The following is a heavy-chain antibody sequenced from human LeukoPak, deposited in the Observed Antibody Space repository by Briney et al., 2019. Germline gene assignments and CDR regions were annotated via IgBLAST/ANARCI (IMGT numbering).Heavy chain of an antibody. CDR2: ISGSGGST. CDR1: GFTFSSYG. V-gene: IGHV3-23*01. D-gene: IGHD1-26*01. CDR3: TRDPILGAPDYFDY. J-gene: IGHJ4*02. Sequence: GGSLRLSCAASGFTFSSYGMSWVRQAPGKGLEWVSAISGSGGSTYYADSVKGRFTISRDNSKNTMYLQMNNLREEDTAVYYCTRDPILGAPDYFDYWGQGTLVTVSS.